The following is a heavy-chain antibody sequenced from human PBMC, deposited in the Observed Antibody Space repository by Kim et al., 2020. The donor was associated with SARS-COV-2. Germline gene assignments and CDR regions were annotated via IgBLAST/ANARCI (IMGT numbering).Heavy chain of an antibody. CDR3: AREGASDAFDI. CDR2: IWYDGSNK. J-gene: IGHJ3*02. Sequence: GGSLRLSCAASGFTFSSYGMHWVRQAPGKGLEWVAVIWYDGSNKYYADSVKGRFTISRDNSKNTLYLQMNSLRAEDTAVYYCAREGASDAFDIWGQGTMVTVSS. D-gene: IGHD1-26*01. V-gene: IGHV3-33*01. CDR1: GFTFSSYG.